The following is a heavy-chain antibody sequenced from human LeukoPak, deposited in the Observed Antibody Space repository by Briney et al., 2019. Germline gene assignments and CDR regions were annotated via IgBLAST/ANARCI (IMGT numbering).Heavy chain of an antibody. CDR2: IYYSGST. V-gene: IGHV4-59*08. CDR3: ARRTDYGGINWFDP. D-gene: IGHD4-23*01. CDR1: GGSISSYY. Sequence: SETLSLTCTVSGGSISSYYWSWIRQPPGKGLEWIGYIYYSGSTNYNPSLKSRVTISVDTSKNQFSLKLSSVTAADTAVYYCARRTDYGGINWFDPWGQGTLVTVSS. J-gene: IGHJ5*02.